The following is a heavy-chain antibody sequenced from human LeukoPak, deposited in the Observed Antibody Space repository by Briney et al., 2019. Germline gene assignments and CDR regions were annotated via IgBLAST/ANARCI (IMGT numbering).Heavy chain of an antibody. CDR1: GDSVSGNRAT. J-gene: IGHJ4*02. Sequence: SQTLSLTCAISGDSVSGNRATWNWLRQSPSRGLAWLGRIYYRSKWYSDYAVSVKGRITINPDTSKNQFSLLLNSVTPEDTAVYFCGRAEHDWGSDYWGQGTLVTVSS. CDR2: IYYRSKWYS. CDR3: GRAEHDWGSDY. D-gene: IGHD3-9*01. V-gene: IGHV6-1*01.